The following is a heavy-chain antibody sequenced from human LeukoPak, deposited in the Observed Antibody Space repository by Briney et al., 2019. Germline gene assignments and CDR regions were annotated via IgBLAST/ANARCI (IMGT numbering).Heavy chain of an antibody. CDR3: ARDLSHDSSWNINS. J-gene: IGHJ5*02. CDR2: IYSGGST. V-gene: IGHV3-53*01. Sequence: GGSLRLSCAASGFTVSSNYMSWVRQAPGKGLEWVSVIYSGGSTYYADSVKGRFTISRDNTKNTLYLQMNSLGVEDTAIYYCARDLSHDSSWNINSWGQGTLVTVSS. CDR1: GFTVSSNY. D-gene: IGHD6-13*01.